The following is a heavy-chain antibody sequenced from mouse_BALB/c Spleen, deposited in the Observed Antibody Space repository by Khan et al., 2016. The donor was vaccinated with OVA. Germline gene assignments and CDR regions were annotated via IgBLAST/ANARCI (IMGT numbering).Heavy chain of an antibody. J-gene: IGHJ3*01. CDR2: INPNNGGT. CDR1: GYTFTSYY. Sequence: QVQLKESGAELVKPGASVKLSCKASGYTFTSYYMYWVKQRPGQGLEWIGEINPNNGGTNFNEKFKSKATLTVDKSSSTAYMQLNNLTSEDSAVYSCTRSGDGAFAYGGQGTLVTVSA. CDR3: TRSGDGAFAY. D-gene: IGHD1-1*02. V-gene: IGHV1S81*02.